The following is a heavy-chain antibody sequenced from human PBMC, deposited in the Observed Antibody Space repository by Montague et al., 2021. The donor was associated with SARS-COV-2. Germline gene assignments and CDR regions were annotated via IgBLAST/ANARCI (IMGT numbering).Heavy chain of an antibody. CDR1: GGSFTTYY. CDR3: ARNSFRARFLDWSFYFTF. Sequence: SETLSLTCAVYGGSFTTYYWSWIRQPPGKGLEWIVEINHGGTTNFNPALKSRVTMSVDTSKNQFSLTLTSVTAADTAIYFCARNSFRARFLDWSFYFTFWGQGSVVTVSS. J-gene: IGHJ4*02. V-gene: IGHV4-34*01. D-gene: IGHD3/OR15-3a*01. CDR2: INHGGTT.